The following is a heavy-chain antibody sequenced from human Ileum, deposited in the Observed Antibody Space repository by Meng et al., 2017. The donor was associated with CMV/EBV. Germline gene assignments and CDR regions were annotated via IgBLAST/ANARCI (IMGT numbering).Heavy chain of an antibody. V-gene: IGHV3-53*03. Sequence: ETLSLTCTVSGGSISSSSYYWGWIRQPPGKGLEWISVMYSGGSTNYADSVKGRFTISRDNSKNTLYLQMNSLTPSDTAVYFCAREFFLDHWGQGTLVTVSS. CDR2: MYSGGST. CDR3: AREFFLDH. D-gene: IGHD3-3*01. J-gene: IGHJ4*02. CDR1: GGSISSSSYY.